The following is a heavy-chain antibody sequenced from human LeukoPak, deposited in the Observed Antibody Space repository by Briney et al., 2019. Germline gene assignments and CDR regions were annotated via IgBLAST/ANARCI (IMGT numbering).Heavy chain of an antibody. CDR2: IYPGDSDT. D-gene: IGHD2-21*02. Sequence: GESLKISCKGSGYSFTSYWIGWVRQMPGKGLEWMGIIYPGDSDTRYSPSFQGQVTISADKSISTAYLQWSSLKASDTAMYYCARHVGPAYCGGDCYRNWFDPWGQGTLVTVSS. J-gene: IGHJ5*02. CDR3: ARHVGPAYCGGDCYRNWFDP. CDR1: GYSFTSYW. V-gene: IGHV5-51*01.